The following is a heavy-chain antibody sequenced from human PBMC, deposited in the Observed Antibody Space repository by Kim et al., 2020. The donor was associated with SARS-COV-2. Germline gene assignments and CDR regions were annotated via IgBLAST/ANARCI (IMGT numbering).Heavy chain of an antibody. J-gene: IGHJ4*02. CDR3: ATVGWRLGGYGSLMTYYFDS. D-gene: IGHD5-12*01. CDR1: SGSFSGYY. V-gene: IGHV4-34*01. Sequence: SETLSLTCAVYSGSFSGYYWSWIRQPPGKGLEWIGEINHDGSANYNPSLRSRVTLSLDTSKKQLSLKLTSVTAADTAVYYCATVGWRLGGYGSLMTYYFDSWGQGSLVTVSS. CDR2: INHDGSA.